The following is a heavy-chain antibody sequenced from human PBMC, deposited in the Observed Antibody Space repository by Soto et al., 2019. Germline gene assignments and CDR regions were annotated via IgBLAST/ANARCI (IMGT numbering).Heavy chain of an antibody. CDR2: IYYSGST. J-gene: IGHJ5*02. Sequence: SETLSLTCTVSGGSISSGGYYWSWIRQHPGKGLEWIGYIYYSGSTYYNPSLKSRVTISVDTSKNQFSLKLSSVTAADTAVYYCARGGIAAAWWFDPWGQGTLVTVS. CDR3: ARGGIAAAWWFDP. V-gene: IGHV4-31*03. CDR1: GGSISSGGYY. D-gene: IGHD6-13*01.